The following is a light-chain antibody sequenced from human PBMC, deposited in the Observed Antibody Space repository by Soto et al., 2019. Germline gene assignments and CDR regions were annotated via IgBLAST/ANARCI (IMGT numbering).Light chain of an antibody. CDR1: SSDVGGYNY. J-gene: IGLJ1*01. V-gene: IGLV2-11*01. CDR2: DVS. Sequence: QSALTQPRSVSGSPGQSVTISCTGTSSDVGGYNYVSWYQQHPGKAPKLMISDVSKRPSGVPDRFSGSKSGNTASLTISELQAEDEADYYCCSYAGNYYVFGTGTKVTVL. CDR3: CSYAGNYYV.